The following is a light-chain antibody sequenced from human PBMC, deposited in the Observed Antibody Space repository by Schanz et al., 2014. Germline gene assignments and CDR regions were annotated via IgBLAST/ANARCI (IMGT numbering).Light chain of an antibody. J-gene: IGLJ7*01. CDR3: LLYSGGGWV. V-gene: IGLV7-46*01. CDR2: DTS. CDR1: TGTVTSGHY. Sequence: QAVVTQEPSLTVSPGGTVTLTCGSSTGTVTSGHYPYWFQQKPGQAPRTLIYDTSNKHSWTPARFSGSLLGGKAALTLSGAQPEDEAEYYCLLYSGGGWVFGGGTQLTVL.